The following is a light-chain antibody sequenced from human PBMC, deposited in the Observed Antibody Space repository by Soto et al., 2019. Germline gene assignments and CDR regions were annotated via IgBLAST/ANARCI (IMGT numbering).Light chain of an antibody. CDR3: QVWDSSTVV. J-gene: IGLJ2*01. Sequence: SYELTQPLSVSVALGQTARITCGGNNIGTKSVHWYQQKPGQAPVLVIYRDNNRPSGIPERFSGSNSGNTATLTISRAQAGDETDYCCQVWDSSTVVFGGGTKVTVL. V-gene: IGLV3-9*01. CDR1: NIGTKS. CDR2: RDN.